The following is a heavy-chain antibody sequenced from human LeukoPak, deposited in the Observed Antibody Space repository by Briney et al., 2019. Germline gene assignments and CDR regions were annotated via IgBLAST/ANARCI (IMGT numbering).Heavy chain of an antibody. D-gene: IGHD3-10*01. CDR3: ASGITMVRGADAFDI. V-gene: IGHV3-48*04. CDR2: ISSSSSTI. Sequence: GGSLRLSCAASGFTFSSYSMNWVRQAPGKGLEWVSYISSSSSTIYYADSVKGRFTISRDNAKNSLYLQMNSLRAEDTAVYYCASGITMVRGADAFDIWGQGTMVTVSS. CDR1: GFTFSSYS. J-gene: IGHJ3*02.